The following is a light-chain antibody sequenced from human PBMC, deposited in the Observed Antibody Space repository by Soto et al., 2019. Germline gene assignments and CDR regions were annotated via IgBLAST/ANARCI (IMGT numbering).Light chain of an antibody. CDR3: ISYTGSDKSYV. J-gene: IGLJ1*01. CDR2: EVR. CDR1: SSDVGSYNY. Sequence: QSALTQPASVSGSPGQSITISCTGTSSDVGSYNYVAWYQQFPGKTPKLMIYEVRNRPSGVSSRFSGSKSGNTASLTISGLQADDEADYYCISYTGSDKSYVFGTGTKVTVL. V-gene: IGLV2-14*01.